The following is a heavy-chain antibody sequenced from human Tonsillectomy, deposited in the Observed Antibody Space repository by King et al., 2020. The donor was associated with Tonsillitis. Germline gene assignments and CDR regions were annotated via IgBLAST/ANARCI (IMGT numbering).Heavy chain of an antibody. Sequence: QLQESGPGLVKPSETLSLTCTVSGGSISSSSYYWGWIRQPPGKGLDWIGRIYYSGSPYYNPSLKSRVTILVDTSKNQFSLKLSSVTAADTAVYYCAGYSYSSSWYEGYWGQGTLVTVSS. CDR1: GGSISSSSYY. V-gene: IGHV4-39*01. CDR2: IYYSGSP. D-gene: IGHD6-13*01. J-gene: IGHJ4*02. CDR3: AGYSYSSSWYEGY.